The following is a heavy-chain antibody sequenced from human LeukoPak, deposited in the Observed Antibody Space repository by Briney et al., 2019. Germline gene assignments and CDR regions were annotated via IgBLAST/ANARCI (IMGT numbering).Heavy chain of an antibody. CDR3: ARGGGEIWNDNY. CDR2: ISSSSSYI. Sequence: PGGSLRLSCAASGFTFRSYSMSWLRQAPGKGLEWVSSISSSSSYIYYADSVKGRFTISRDNAKNSLYLQMNSLRAEDTAVYYCARGGGEIWNDNYWGQGTLVTVSS. D-gene: IGHD1-1*01. V-gene: IGHV3-21*01. J-gene: IGHJ4*02. CDR1: GFTFRSYS.